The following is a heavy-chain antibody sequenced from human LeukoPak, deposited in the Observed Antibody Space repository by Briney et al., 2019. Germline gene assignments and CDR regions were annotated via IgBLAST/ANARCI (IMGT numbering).Heavy chain of an antibody. Sequence: PSETLSLTCAVYGGSFSGYYWSWIRQPPGKGLEWIGEINHSGSTNYNPSLKSRVTISVDTSKNQFSLKLSSVTAADTAVYYCARGFKSRPSMARGVNQPVDYWGQGTLVTVSS. CDR1: GGSFSGYY. D-gene: IGHD3-10*01. CDR2: INHSGST. CDR3: ARGFKSRPSMARGVNQPVDY. J-gene: IGHJ4*02. V-gene: IGHV4-34*01.